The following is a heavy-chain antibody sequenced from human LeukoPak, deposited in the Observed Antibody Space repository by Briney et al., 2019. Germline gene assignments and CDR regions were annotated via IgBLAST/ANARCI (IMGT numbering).Heavy chain of an antibody. CDR3: AKDITPSMVRGATDNQ. V-gene: IGHV3-23*01. Sequence: PGGSLRLSCAASGFAFSRSAMSWVRQAQGKGLEWVSTISNTGGTTYYADSVQGRFTISRDNSKNTLYLQMHSLRAEDTALYYCAKDITPSMVRGATDNQWGQGTLVTVSS. CDR2: ISNTGGTT. J-gene: IGHJ4*02. D-gene: IGHD3-10*01. CDR1: GFAFSRSA.